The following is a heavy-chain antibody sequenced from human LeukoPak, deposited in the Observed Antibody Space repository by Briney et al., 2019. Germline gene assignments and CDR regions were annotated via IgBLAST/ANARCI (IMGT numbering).Heavy chain of an antibody. CDR2: IKEDGSEK. Sequence: GGSLRLSCAASGFTFTSYWMSWVRQAPGKGLEWVANIKEDGSEKYYVDSVKGRFTISRDNAKNSLYLQMNSLRAEDTAVYYCAKDLRYMDVWGKGTTVTVSS. CDR3: AKDLRYMDV. V-gene: IGHV3-7*01. CDR1: GFTFTSYW. D-gene: IGHD3-10*01. J-gene: IGHJ6*03.